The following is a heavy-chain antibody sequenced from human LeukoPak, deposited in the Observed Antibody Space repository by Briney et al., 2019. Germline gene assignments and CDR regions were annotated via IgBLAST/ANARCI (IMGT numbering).Heavy chain of an antibody. D-gene: IGHD5-12*01. Sequence: ASVKVSCKASGYTFTSYDINWLRQATGQGLEWMGWMNPNSGNTGYAQKFQGRVTMTRNTSMSTAYMELSNLRSEDTAVYYCAIRTPVDIVATLGERVKKGLDYWGQGTLVTVSS. CDR3: AIRTPVDIVATLGERVKKGLDY. CDR2: MNPNSGNT. CDR1: GYTFTSYD. V-gene: IGHV1-8*01. J-gene: IGHJ4*02.